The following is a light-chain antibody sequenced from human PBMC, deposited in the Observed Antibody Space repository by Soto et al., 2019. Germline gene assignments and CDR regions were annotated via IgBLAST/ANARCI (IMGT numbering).Light chain of an antibody. CDR3: QQYDGSPS. CDR2: GAS. V-gene: IGKV3-20*01. CDR1: QSVSSRY. J-gene: IGKJ1*01. Sequence: EIVLTQSPGTLSLSPGERATLSCRASQSVSSRYLAWYQQKPGQAPRLLIYGASSRATGIPDRFSGGGSGTDFTLTINRLEPEDLSVYYCQQYDGSPSFGKGTNVEV.